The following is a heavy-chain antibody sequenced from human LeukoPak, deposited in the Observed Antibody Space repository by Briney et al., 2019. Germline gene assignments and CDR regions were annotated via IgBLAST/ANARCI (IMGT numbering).Heavy chain of an antibody. CDR3: ASLGATTIHYYGMDV. J-gene: IGHJ6*02. CDR1: GYTFTDYY. V-gene: IGHV1-2*02. D-gene: IGHD1-26*01. Sequence: ASVKVSCKASGYTFTDYYLHWVRQAPGPGLEWMGWINPISGGTNYAQKFQGSVTMTRDASITTVYMELSSLRSDDTAVYYCASLGATTIHYYGMDVWGQGTTVTVSS. CDR2: INPISGGT.